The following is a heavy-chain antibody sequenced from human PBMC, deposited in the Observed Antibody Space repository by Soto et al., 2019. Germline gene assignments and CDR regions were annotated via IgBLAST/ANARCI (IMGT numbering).Heavy chain of an antibody. CDR2: ITGSGGST. D-gene: IGHD6-13*01. Sequence: GGSLRLSCAASGFTFSSYAMSWVRQAPGKGLEWVSAITGSGGSTNYGDSVKGRFTISKDNSKNTLYLQMNSLRAEDTAIYYCSKEGVITAAFDYWGQGTLVTVSS. V-gene: IGHV3-23*01. J-gene: IGHJ4*02. CDR3: SKEGVITAAFDY. CDR1: GFTFSSYA.